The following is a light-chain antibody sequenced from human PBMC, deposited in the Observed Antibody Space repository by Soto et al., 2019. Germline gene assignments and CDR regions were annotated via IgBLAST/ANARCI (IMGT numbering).Light chain of an antibody. CDR3: QQFDTLIT. J-gene: IGKJ5*01. V-gene: IGKV1-5*01. Sequence: DIQMTQSPSTLSGSVGDGVTITCRASQTISSWLAWYQQKPGKAPKLLIYDASILQAGVPSRFSGGGSGTDFTFTISSLHPEDVATYYCQQFDTLITFGQGTRLEIK. CDR2: DAS. CDR1: QTISSW.